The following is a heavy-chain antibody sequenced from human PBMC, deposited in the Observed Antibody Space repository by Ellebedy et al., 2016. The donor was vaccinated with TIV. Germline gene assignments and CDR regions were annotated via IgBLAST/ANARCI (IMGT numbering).Heavy chain of an antibody. CDR2: INHSGST. CDR1: GGSFSGYY. J-gene: IGHJ3*02. V-gene: IGHV4-34*01. D-gene: IGHD3-22*01. Sequence: MPSETLSLTCAVYGGSFSGYYWSWIRQPPGKGLEWIGEINHSGSTNYNPSLKSRVTISVDTSKNQFSLKLSSVTAADTAVYYCARGPHYDSSGYYFWFGAFDIWGQGTMVTVSS. CDR3: ARGPHYDSSGYYFWFGAFDI.